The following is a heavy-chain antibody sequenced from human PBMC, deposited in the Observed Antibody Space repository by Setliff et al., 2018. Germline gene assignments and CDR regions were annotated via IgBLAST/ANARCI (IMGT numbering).Heavy chain of an antibody. CDR2: IYPSDSDT. CDR1: GYSFATYW. J-gene: IGHJ3*02. V-gene: IGHV5-51*01. CDR3: ARNRVALYDAFDI. Sequence: PGESLKISCKGFGYSFATYWIGWVRQMPGKGLEWMGIIYPSDSDTRYNPSFQGQVTISADKSINTAYLQWSSLKASDTAMYYCARNRVALYDAFDIWGQGTMVTVSS. D-gene: IGHD5-12*01.